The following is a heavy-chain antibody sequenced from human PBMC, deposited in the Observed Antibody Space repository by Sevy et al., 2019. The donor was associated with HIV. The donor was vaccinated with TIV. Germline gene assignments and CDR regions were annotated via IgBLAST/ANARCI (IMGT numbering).Heavy chain of an antibody. CDR2: IRYDGGNE. J-gene: IGHJ6*03. Sequence: GGSLRLSCAASGFIFSNYGMHWVRRAPGKGLEWVADIRYDGGNEDYADSVKGRFTISRDNSKNTLYLQMNSLGAEDTAVYYCARDYVVLARYYYYYMDVWVKGTTVTVSS. D-gene: IGHD3-10*02. V-gene: IGHV3-33*01. CDR1: GFIFSNYG. CDR3: ARDYVVLARYYYYYMDV.